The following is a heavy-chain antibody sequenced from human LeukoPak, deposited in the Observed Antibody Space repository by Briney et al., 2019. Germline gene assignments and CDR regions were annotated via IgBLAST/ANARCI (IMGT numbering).Heavy chain of an antibody. D-gene: IGHD2-2*01. CDR3: ARDPGYCSSTSCYAWGYFQH. Sequence: SETLSLTCTVSGGSISSGDYYWSWIRQPPGKGLEWIGYIYYSGSTYYNPSLKSRVTISVDMSKNQFSLKLSSVTAADTAVYYCARDPGYCSSTSCYAWGYFQHWGEGTLVTVSS. J-gene: IGHJ1*01. V-gene: IGHV4-30-4*01. CDR1: GGSISSGDYY. CDR2: IYYSGST.